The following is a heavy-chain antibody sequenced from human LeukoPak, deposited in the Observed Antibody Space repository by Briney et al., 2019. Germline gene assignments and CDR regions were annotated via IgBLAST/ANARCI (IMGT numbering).Heavy chain of an antibody. CDR1: GYTFTRFW. J-gene: IGHJ4*02. CDR3: ARSAYYDSSGYIDY. Sequence: GESLKISCKGSGYTFTRFWIGWVRQMPGEGLEWMGFIYPGDSDTRYSPSFQGQVTISADKSISTAYLQWSSLKASNTAMYYCARSAYYDSSGYIDYWGQGTLVTVSS. D-gene: IGHD3-22*01. CDR2: IYPGDSDT. V-gene: IGHV5-51*01.